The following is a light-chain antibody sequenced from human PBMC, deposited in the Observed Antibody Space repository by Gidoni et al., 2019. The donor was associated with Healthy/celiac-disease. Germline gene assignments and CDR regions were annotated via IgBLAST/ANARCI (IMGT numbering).Light chain of an antibody. Sequence: SSELTQDPAVSVALGQTVRITCQGDSLRSYYSSRYQQKPGQAPVLVIYGKNNRPSGIQDRLYGSSSGNTASWTITGAQAEEEADYYCNSRDSSGNRVVFGGGTKLTVL. CDR2: GKN. CDR1: SLRSYY. CDR3: NSRDSSGNRVV. V-gene: IGLV3-19*01. J-gene: IGLJ2*01.